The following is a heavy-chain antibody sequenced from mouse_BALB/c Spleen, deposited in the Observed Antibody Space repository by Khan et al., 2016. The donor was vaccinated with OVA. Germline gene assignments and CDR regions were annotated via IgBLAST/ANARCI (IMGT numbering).Heavy chain of an antibody. CDR1: GYSITNDYA. CDR3: ARSIMAN. CDR2: ISYSGST. Sequence: VQLKQSGPGLVKPSQSLSLTCTVTGYSITNDYAWNWIRQFPGNKLEWMGYISYSGSTSYNPSLKSRISITRDTSKNQFFLQLNSVTTEDTATYYCARSIMANWGQGTTLTVSS. V-gene: IGHV3-2*02. J-gene: IGHJ2*01.